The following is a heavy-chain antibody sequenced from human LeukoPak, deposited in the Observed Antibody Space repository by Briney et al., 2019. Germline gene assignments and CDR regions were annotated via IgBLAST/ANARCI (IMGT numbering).Heavy chain of an antibody. J-gene: IGHJ4*02. CDR3: ARDLIGQYDSSGSSDY. Sequence: QPGGSLRLSCAASGFTFSSYEMNWVRQAPGKGLEWVSYISSSGSTIYYADAVKGRFTISRDNAKNSLYLQMNSLRAEDTAVYYCARDLIGQYDSSGSSDYWGQGTLVTVSS. CDR1: GFTFSSYE. D-gene: IGHD3-22*01. V-gene: IGHV3-48*03. CDR2: ISSSGSTI.